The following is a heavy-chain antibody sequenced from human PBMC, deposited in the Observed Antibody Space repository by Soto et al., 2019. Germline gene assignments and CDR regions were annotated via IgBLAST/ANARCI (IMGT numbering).Heavy chain of an antibody. CDR2: ISNGGSTT. Sequence: GGSLRLSCAASGFTFSDYYMSWIRQAPGKGLEYISSISNGGSTTYSASVKGRFTISSGNARNSLYLQMNSLRVEDTAVYYCARVGWVAATFFDYWGPGTLVTVSS. V-gene: IGHV3-11*01. D-gene: IGHD1-26*01. CDR1: GFTFSDYY. J-gene: IGHJ4*02. CDR3: ARVGWVAATFFDY.